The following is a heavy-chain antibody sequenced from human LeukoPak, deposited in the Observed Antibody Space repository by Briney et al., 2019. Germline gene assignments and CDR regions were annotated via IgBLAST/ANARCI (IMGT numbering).Heavy chain of an antibody. CDR3: ARSSRSYWY. CDR2: IYYSGST. D-gene: IGHD1-26*01. CDR1: GGSISSYY. J-gene: IGHJ4*02. V-gene: IGHV4-59*12. Sequence: SETLSLTCTVSGGSISSYYWSWIRQPPGKGLEWIGYIYYSGSTNYNPSLKSRVTISVDTSKNQFSLRLSSVTAADTAVYYCARSSRSYWYWGQGTLVTVSS.